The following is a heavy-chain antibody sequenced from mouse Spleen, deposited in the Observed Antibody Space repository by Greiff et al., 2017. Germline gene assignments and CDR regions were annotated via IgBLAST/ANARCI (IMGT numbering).Heavy chain of an antibody. CDR1: GYTFTSYW. CDR3: ARGYVDYYFDY. CDR2: INPSTGYT. D-gene: IGHD1-2*01. J-gene: IGHJ2*01. V-gene: IGHV1-7*01. Sequence: QVQLQQSGAELAKPGASVKMSCKASGYTFTSYWMHWVKQRPGQGLEWIGYINPSTGYTEYNQKFKDKATLTADKSSSTAYMQLSSLTSEDSAVYYCARGYVDYYFDYWGQGTTLTVSS.